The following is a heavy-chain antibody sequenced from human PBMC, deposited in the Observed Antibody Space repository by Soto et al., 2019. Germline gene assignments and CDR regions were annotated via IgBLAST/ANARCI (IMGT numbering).Heavy chain of an antibody. CDR3: VRSGTARLLRHSWFDT. Sequence: GSXXLSCAASGFTFNTYDMNWVRQAPGKGLEWVSSITTSSAYIYYADSLKGRITISRDNAKNSLFLQMNSLRAEDTAVYYCVRSGTARLLRHSWFDTWGQGTLVTVSS. D-gene: IGHD2-21*01. CDR2: ITTSSAYI. J-gene: IGHJ5*02. V-gene: IGHV3-21*01. CDR1: GFTFNTYD.